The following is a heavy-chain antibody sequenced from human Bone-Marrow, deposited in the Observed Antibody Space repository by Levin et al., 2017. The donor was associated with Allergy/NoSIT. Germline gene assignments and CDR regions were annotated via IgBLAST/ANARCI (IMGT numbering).Heavy chain of an antibody. J-gene: IGHJ4*02. CDR1: GNTFTGSY. D-gene: IGHD3-3*01. Sequence: GESLKISCKTSGNTFTGSYVHWVRQAPGQGLEWVGRMNPNTGDTNFAQNFQGRVTMTWDTSINTLHMDLNRLRSDDSALYYCAVDGGLAAGPCDNWGQGTLVSVSS. V-gene: IGHV1-2*06. CDR2: MNPNTGDT. CDR3: AVDGGLAAGPCDN.